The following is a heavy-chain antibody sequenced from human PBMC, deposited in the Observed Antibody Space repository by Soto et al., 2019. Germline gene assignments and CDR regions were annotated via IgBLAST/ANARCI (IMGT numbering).Heavy chain of an antibody. Sequence: ASVKVSCKASGYTFTSYGISWVLQAPGQGLEWMGWISAYNGNTNYAQKLQGRVTMTTDTSTSTAYMELRSLRSDDTAVYYCAREEGLATLGIYYYYGMDVWGQGTTVTVSS. CDR2: ISAYNGNT. CDR3: AREEGLATLGIYYYYGMDV. J-gene: IGHJ6*02. V-gene: IGHV1-18*04. D-gene: IGHD7-27*01. CDR1: GYTFTSYG.